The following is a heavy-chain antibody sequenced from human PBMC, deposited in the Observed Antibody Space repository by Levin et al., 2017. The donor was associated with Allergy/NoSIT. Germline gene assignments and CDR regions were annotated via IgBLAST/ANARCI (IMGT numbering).Heavy chain of an antibody. CDR2: IFTGGRT. V-gene: IGHV3-66*02. D-gene: IGHD3-10*01. Sequence: GGSLRLSCAVSGFTVSNSYMSWVRQAPGKGLEWVSVIFTGGRTYYADSVKGQFTISRDNSKNTLNLQMNSLRAEDTAVYYCARDSNIGSGTWFDDWGQGTLVTVSS. CDR3: ARDSNIGSGTWFDD. CDR1: GFTVSNSY. J-gene: IGHJ4*02.